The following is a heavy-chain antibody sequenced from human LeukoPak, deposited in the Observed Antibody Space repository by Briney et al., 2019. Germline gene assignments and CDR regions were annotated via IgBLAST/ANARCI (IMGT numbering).Heavy chain of an antibody. J-gene: IGHJ4*02. V-gene: IGHV1-46*01. D-gene: IGHD3-22*01. Sequence: GASVNVSCKASGYTFTSYYMHWVRQAPGQGLEWMGIINPSGGSTSYAQKFQGRVTMTRDTSTSTVYMELSSLRSEDTAVYYCATSALYYYDSSGYPIDYWGQGTLVTVSS. CDR1: GYTFTSYY. CDR3: ATSALYYYDSSGYPIDY. CDR2: INPSGGST.